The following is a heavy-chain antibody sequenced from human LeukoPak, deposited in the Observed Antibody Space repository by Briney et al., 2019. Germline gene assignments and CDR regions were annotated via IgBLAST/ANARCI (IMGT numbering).Heavy chain of an antibody. D-gene: IGHD3-10*01. CDR2: TSGSVGST. Sequence: GGSLRLSCAASGFTFSSYAMTWVRQAPGKGLEWVSATSGSVGSTYYADSVKGRFTISRDNSKNTLYLQMSSLRADDTAVYYCAKAEGAHYYYGSGSYFGFGYWGQGTRVTVSS. J-gene: IGHJ4*02. V-gene: IGHV3-23*01. CDR1: GFTFSSYA. CDR3: AKAEGAHYYYGSGSYFGFGY.